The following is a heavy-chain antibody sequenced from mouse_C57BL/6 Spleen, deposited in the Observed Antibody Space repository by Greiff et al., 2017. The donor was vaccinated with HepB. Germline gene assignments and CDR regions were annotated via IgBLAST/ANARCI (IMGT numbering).Heavy chain of an antibody. CDR1: GYTFTSYW. V-gene: IGHV1-69*01. J-gene: IGHJ1*03. D-gene: IGHD1-1*01. CDR3: ARRGGRRRGYFDV. Sequence: QVQLQQPGAELVMPGASVKLSCKASGYTFTSYWMHWVKQRPGQGLEWIGEIDPSDSYTNYNQKFKGKSTLTVDKSSGTAYMQLSSLTSEDSAVYYCARRGGRRRGYFDVWGTGTTVTVSS. CDR2: IDPSDSYT.